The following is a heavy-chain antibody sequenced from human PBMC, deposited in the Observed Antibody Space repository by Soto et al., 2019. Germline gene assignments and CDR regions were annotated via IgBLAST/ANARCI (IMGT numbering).Heavy chain of an antibody. V-gene: IGHV1-18*01. CDR3: ARGFITENY. D-gene: IGHD1-20*01. J-gene: IGHJ4*02. CDR2: INTFNGNT. Sequence: QVHLVQSESEVKMPGASVKVSCKTSGYTFSDYGVSWVRQAPGQGLEWMGWINTFNGNTKYEQKCQGRVTFSIDTSTRTVFLELTSLKVDDAAVYYCARGFITENYWGQGTRVTVSS. CDR1: GYTFSDYG.